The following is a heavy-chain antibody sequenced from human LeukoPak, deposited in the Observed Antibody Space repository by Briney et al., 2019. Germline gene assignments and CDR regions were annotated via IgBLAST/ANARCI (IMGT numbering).Heavy chain of an antibody. CDR1: GGSISSGGYY. J-gene: IGHJ4*02. CDR2: IYYSGST. CDR3: ARGTMIVGPHDN. D-gene: IGHD3-22*01. Sequence: PSETLSLTCTVSGGSISSGGYYWSWIRQHPGKGLEWIGYIYYSGSTYYNPSLKSRVTISVDTSKNQFSLKLSSVTAADTAVYYCARGTMIVGPHDNWGQGTLVTVSS. V-gene: IGHV4-31*03.